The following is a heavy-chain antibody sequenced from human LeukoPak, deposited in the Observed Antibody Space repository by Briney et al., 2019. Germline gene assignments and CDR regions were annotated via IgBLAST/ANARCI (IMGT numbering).Heavy chain of an antibody. CDR1: GFTFSSYS. D-gene: IGHD3-10*01. J-gene: IGHJ4*02. CDR2: ISSSSSYI. Sequence: GSLRLSCAASGFTFSSYSMNWVRQAPGKGLEWVSSISSSSSYIYYADSVKGRFTISRDNAKNSLYLQMNSLRAEDTAVYYCARDKREWFGELLRGAYDYWGQGTLVTVSS. CDR3: ARDKREWFGELLRGAYDY. V-gene: IGHV3-21*01.